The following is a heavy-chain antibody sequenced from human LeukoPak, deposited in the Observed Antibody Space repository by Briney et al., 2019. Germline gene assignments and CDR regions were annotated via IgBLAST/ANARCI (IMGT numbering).Heavy chain of an antibody. V-gene: IGHV3-23*01. Sequence: GGSLRLSCAASGFTFSSYAMSWVRQAPGKGLEWVSAISGSGGSTYYADSVKGRFTISRDNSKNTLYLQMDSLRAEDTAVYYCAKCRGYSGYDSGFDYWGQGTLVTVSS. CDR3: AKCRGYSGYDSGFDY. J-gene: IGHJ4*02. D-gene: IGHD5-12*01. CDR1: GFTFSSYA. CDR2: ISGSGGST.